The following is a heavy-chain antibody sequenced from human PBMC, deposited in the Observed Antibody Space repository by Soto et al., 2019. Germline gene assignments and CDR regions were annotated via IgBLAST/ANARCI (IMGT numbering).Heavy chain of an antibody. J-gene: IGHJ4*02. CDR3: AKVRSIKIWLFDY. V-gene: IGHV3-23*01. Sequence: GGSPRLSRAAPGFTLCSYALSWGRQAPGKGLEWVSAISGSGGSTHYADSVKGRFTISRDNSKNTLYLQMNSLRAEDTAVYYCAKVRSIKIWLFDYWGQGNLVRVYS. D-gene: IGHD5-18*01. CDR2: ISGSGGST. CDR1: GFTLCSYA.